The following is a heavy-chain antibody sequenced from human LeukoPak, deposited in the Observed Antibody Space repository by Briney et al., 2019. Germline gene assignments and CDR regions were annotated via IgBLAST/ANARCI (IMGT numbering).Heavy chain of an antibody. CDR2: AYYRSKWYI. CDR1: GDSVSGSPAV. J-gene: IGHJ4*02. V-gene: IGHV6-1*01. D-gene: IGHD3-10*01. CDR3: ARGAVRGGTNFDY. Sequence: SQTLSLICAISGDSVSGSPAVWNWIRQSPSRGLEWLGRAYYRSKWYIDYAVSVKGRITITPDTSKSQFSLQLNSVTPEDTAVYYCARGAVRGGTNFDYWGQGTLVTVSS.